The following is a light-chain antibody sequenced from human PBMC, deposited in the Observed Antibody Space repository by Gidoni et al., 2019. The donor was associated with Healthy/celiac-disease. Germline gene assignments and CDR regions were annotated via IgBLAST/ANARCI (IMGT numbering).Light chain of an antibody. CDR1: QSISSY. CDR2: ASS. CDR3: QQSYSTLRT. Sequence: DIQMTQSPSSLSASVGDRVTITCRASQSISSYLNWYQQKPGKARKLLIDASSSLQSWVPSRFRGSVSGTDFTLTISSLQPEDFATYYCQQSYSTLRTFGGGTKVEIK. J-gene: IGKJ4*01. V-gene: IGKV1-39*01.